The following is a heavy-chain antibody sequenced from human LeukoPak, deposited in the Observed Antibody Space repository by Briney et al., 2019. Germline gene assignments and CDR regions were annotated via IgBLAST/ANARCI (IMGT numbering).Heavy chain of an antibody. Sequence: GGSLRLSCAASGFTFSDYARTWVRQAPGKGLEWVSGLKWNGDNIRYADSVKGRFTISRDNAKSSLYLEMNSLRGEDTALYYCARRRDSSAYYYFYYWGEGTLVTVSS. CDR1: GFTFSDYA. J-gene: IGHJ4*02. V-gene: IGHV3-20*04. CDR2: LKWNGDNI. CDR3: ARRRDSSAYYYFYY. D-gene: IGHD3-22*01.